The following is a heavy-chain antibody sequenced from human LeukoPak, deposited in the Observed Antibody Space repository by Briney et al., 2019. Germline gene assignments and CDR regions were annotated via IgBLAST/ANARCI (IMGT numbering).Heavy chain of an antibody. V-gene: IGHV3-66*01. CDR2: IYAGGNT. CDR3: ARATVGLDY. J-gene: IGHJ4*02. D-gene: IGHD2-15*01. CDR1: GFTVRSNY. Sequence: GGSLRLSCAASGFTVRSNYLTWVRQAPGKGLEWVSVIYAGGNTYYADSVKGRFTISRENAKNALYLQMNSLRAGDTAVYYCARATVGLDYWGQGTLVTVSS.